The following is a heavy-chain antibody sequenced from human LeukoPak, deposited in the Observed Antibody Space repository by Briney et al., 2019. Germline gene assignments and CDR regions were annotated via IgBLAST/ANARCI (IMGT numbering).Heavy chain of an antibody. CDR1: GYSFTSYW. CDR3: ARLGIAVAVTNWFDP. J-gene: IGHJ5*02. Sequence: GESLKISCKGSGYSFTSYWIGWVRQMPGKGLEWMGIIYPGDSDTRYSPSFQGRVTISADKSISTAYLQWSSLKASDTAMYYCARLGIAVAVTNWFDPWGQGTLVTVSS. V-gene: IGHV5-51*01. D-gene: IGHD6-19*01. CDR2: IYPGDSDT.